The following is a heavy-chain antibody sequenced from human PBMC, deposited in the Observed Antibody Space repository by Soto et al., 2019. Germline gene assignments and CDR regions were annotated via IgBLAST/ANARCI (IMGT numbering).Heavy chain of an antibody. D-gene: IGHD3-3*01. CDR3: ARDSITIFGVVISLAP. Sequence: GASVKVSCKASGYTFTSYAMHWVRQAPGQRLEWMGWINAGNGNTKYSQKFQGRVTITRDTSASTAYMELSSLRSEDTAVYYCARDSITIFGVVISLAPWGQGTLVTVSS. CDR1: GYTFTSYA. V-gene: IGHV1-3*01. J-gene: IGHJ5*02. CDR2: INAGNGNT.